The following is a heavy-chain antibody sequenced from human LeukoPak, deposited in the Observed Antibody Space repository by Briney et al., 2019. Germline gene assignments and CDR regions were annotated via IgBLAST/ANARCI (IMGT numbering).Heavy chain of an antibody. V-gene: IGHV3-23*01. J-gene: IGHJ4*02. CDR3: AVLAVPAVGY. CDR1: GFTSINYG. CDR2: IRASGDRT. D-gene: IGHD2-15*01. Sequence: PGGSLRLSCVVSGFTSINYGMSWVRQAPGKGLEWVSTIRASGDRTYYAESVKGRFTMSGDKSKNTLYLQMSNLRAEDTAVYHCAVLAVPAVGYWGQGTLVIVSS.